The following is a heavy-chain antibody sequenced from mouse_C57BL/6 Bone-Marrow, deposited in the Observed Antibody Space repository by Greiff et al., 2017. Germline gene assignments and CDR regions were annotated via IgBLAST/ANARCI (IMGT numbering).Heavy chain of an antibody. Sequence: EVKLLESGPGLVKPSQSLSLTCSVTGYSITSGYYWNWIRQFPGNKLEWMGYISYDGSNNYNPSLKNRISITRSTSKNPFFLKLNSVTTMDTATYYEARDQHYGSSYEAWCAYWGQGTLVTVSA. J-gene: IGHJ3*01. CDR2: ISYDGSN. CDR1: GYSITSGYY. V-gene: IGHV3-6*01. CDR3: ARDQHYGSSYEAWCAY. D-gene: IGHD1-1*01.